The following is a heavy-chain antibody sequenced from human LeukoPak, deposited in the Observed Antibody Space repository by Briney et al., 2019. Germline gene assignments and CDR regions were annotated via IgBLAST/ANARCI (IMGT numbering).Heavy chain of an antibody. CDR1: GFTFSSYA. CDR3: AKVPYYDSSGYQHFDH. V-gene: IGHV3-23*01. J-gene: IGHJ4*02. Sequence: GGSLRLSCAASGFTFSSYAMSWVRQAPGKGLEWVSAISGSGGSTYYADSVKGRFTISRDNSKNTLYLQMNSLRAEDTAVYYCAKVPYYDSSGYQHFDHWGQGTLVTVSS. CDR2: ISGSGGST. D-gene: IGHD3-22*01.